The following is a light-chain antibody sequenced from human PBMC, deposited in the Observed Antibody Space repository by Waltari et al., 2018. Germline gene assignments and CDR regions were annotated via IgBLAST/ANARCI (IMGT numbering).Light chain of an antibody. CDR2: VYSDGSH. Sequence: QPVVTQSPSASASVGASVKVTCTLSSGQSNYGIAWHQQQPEKGPRYLMKVYSDGSHTKGDGIPDRFSGSSSGAERYLTISTLQSDDEADYYCQTWGSGVGVFGTGTKVTVL. CDR1: SGQSNYG. J-gene: IGLJ1*01. CDR3: QTWGSGVGV. V-gene: IGLV4-69*01.